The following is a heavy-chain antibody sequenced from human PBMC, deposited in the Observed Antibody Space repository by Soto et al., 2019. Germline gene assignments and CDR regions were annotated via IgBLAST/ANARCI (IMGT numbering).Heavy chain of an antibody. CDR2: IYYSGSA. J-gene: IGHJ4*02. CDR3: ARDQDY. CDR1: GASIHSGGHF. V-gene: IGHV4-31*03. Sequence: SDTLSLTCSVSGASIHSGGHFWSWIRQPPGKGLEWIGNIYYSGSAYYNPSLKSRVTISVDTSKNQFSLKLSSVTAADTAVYYCARDQDYWGQGTLVTVSS.